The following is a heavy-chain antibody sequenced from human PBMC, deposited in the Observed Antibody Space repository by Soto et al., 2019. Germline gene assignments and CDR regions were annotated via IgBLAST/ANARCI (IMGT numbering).Heavy chain of an antibody. D-gene: IGHD5-18*01. CDR1: GYTFTNYG. CDR2: ISTSNSNT. V-gene: IGHV1-18*01. J-gene: IGHJ6*02. CDR3: ARPPQVTRSYYFNGLDV. Sequence: QVQLVQSGGEVKKPGAAVMVSCKASGYTFTNYGISWVRQAPGQGLEWMGWISTSNSNTAYAQKFQDRVTMTTDTSTSTAYMELRSLRPDGTAVYYCARPPQVTRSYYFNGLDVWGQGTTVTVSS.